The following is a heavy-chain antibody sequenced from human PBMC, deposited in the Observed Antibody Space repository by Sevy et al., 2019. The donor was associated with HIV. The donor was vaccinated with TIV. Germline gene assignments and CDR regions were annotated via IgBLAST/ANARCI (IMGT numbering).Heavy chain of an antibody. CDR3: AKDGLAARPSNWFDP. CDR1: GFTFSSYA. J-gene: IGHJ5*02. D-gene: IGHD6-6*01. Sequence: GGSLRLSCAASGFTFSSYAMSWVRQAPGKGLEWVSAISGSGGSTYYADSVKGRFTISRDNSKNTLYLHMNSLRAEDTAVYYCAKDGLAARPSNWFDPWGQGTLVTVSS. CDR2: ISGSGGST. V-gene: IGHV3-23*01.